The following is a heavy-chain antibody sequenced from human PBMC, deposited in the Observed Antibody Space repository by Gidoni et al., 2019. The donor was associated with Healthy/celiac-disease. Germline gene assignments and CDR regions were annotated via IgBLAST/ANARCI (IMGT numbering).Heavy chain of an antibody. CDR1: GGTFSSYA. CDR3: ARALDNGYCTNGVCYTYGWFDP. V-gene: IGHV1-69*01. D-gene: IGHD2-8*01. CDR2: IIPIFGTA. J-gene: IGHJ5*02. Sequence: QVQLVQSGAAVKKPGSSVKVSCKASGGTFSSYALSWVRQAPGQGLEWMGGIIPIFGTANYAQKFQGRVTITADESTSTAYMELSSLRSEDTAVYYCARALDNGYCTNGVCYTYGWFDPWGQGTLVTVSS.